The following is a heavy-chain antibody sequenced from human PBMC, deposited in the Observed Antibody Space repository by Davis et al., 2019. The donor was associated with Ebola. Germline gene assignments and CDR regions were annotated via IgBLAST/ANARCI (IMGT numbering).Heavy chain of an antibody. V-gene: IGHV3-7*01. CDR3: ARDPSGGYLTLSNRAFDY. J-gene: IGHJ4*02. CDR2: IKQDGSEK. D-gene: IGHD3-22*01. Sequence: GESLKISCAASGFTFSSYWMSWVRQAPGKGLEWVTNIKQDGSEKYYVDSVKGRFTISRDNAKNSLYLQMNSLRADDTAVYYCARDPSGGYLTLSNRAFDYWGQGTLVTVSS. CDR1: GFTFSSYW.